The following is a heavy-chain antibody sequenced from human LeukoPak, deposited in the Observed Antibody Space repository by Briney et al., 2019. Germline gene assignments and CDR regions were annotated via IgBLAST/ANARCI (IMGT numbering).Heavy chain of an antibody. Sequence: SETLSLTCAVSTDSFSSHYWTWIRQPPGKGLEWIGYIYYSGSTNYNPSLKSRVTISVDTSKNQFSLKLSSVTAADTAVYYCARVPASTSLWGQGTLVTVSS. J-gene: IGHJ4*02. V-gene: IGHV4-59*11. CDR2: IYYSGST. D-gene: IGHD2-2*01. CDR3: ARVPASTSL. CDR1: TDSFSSHY.